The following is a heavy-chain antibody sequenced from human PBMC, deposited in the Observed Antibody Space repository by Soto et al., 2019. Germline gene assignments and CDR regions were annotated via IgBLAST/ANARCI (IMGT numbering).Heavy chain of an antibody. J-gene: IGHJ4*02. D-gene: IGHD7-27*01. CDR1: GFSFSISP. Sequence: LRLSCAASGFSFSISPMHWARQAPGKGPKWVALISYDGTNKFYADSVKGRFTISRDNSKSTLYLQVDSLRPEDAAVYYCARDPKTSGGQHWAFNYFDSWGQGTLVTVSS. CDR2: ISYDGTNK. CDR3: ARDPKTSGGQHWAFNYFDS. V-gene: IGHV3-30-3*01.